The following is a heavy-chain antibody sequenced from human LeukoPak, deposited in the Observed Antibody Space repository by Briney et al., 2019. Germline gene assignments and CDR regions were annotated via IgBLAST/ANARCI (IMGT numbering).Heavy chain of an antibody. Sequence: GASVKVSCKASGYTFTSYGISWVRQAPGQGLEWMGWISAYNGNTNYAQKLQGRVTMTTDTSTSTAYMELRSLRYDDTAVYYCARDKTYYYDSSGYNLGYWGQGTLVTVSS. CDR3: ARDKTYYYDSSGYNLGY. J-gene: IGHJ4*02. V-gene: IGHV1-18*01. CDR1: GYTFTSYG. D-gene: IGHD3-22*01. CDR2: ISAYNGNT.